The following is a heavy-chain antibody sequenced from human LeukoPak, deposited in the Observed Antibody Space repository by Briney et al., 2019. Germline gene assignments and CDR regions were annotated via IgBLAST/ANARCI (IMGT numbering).Heavy chain of an antibody. D-gene: IGHD3-3*01. CDR3: ARASYDFCSGYFPIDY. J-gene: IGHJ4*02. Sequence: GGSLRLSCAASGFTFSSYSRKWVRQAPGKGLEGVSYISSSSSTIYYADSVKGRFTISRDNAKNSLYLKMNSLRAEDRAVYYCARASYDFCSGYFPIDYGDQGTWSPSPQ. CDR1: GFTFSSYS. V-gene: IGHV3-48*01. CDR2: ISSSSSTI.